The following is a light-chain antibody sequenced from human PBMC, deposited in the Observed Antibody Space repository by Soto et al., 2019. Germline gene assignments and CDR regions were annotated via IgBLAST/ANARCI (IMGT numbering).Light chain of an antibody. Sequence: EIVLTQSPGTLSLSPGERASLSCRVSQSISSTYLAWYQQKPGQAPRLLIYAASSRATGIPDRFSGSGSGTDFTLTISRLEPEDSAVYYCPQYGSTWTFGLGTKVDIK. CDR2: AAS. V-gene: IGKV3-20*01. CDR3: PQYGSTWT. J-gene: IGKJ1*01. CDR1: QSISSTY.